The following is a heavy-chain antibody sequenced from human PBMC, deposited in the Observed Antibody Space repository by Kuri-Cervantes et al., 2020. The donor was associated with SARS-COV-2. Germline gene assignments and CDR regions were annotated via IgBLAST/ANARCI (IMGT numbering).Heavy chain of an antibody. CDR1: GFTFSSYA. D-gene: IGHD6-13*01. CDR3: ARGYSSSVIDY. Sequence: GESLKISCSASGFTFSSYAMHWVRQAPGKGLEYVSAISSNGGSTYYADSVKGRFTISRDNSKNTLYLQMNSLRAEDTAVYYCARGYSSSVIDYWGQGTLVTVSS. V-gene: IGHV3-64*04. J-gene: IGHJ4*02. CDR2: ISSNGGST.